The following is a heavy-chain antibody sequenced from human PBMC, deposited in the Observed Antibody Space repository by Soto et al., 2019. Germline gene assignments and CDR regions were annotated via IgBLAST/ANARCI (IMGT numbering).Heavy chain of an antibody. J-gene: IGHJ4*02. V-gene: IGHV1-18*01. Sequence: ASEKVSCKASGYTFTSYGISWVRQAPGQGLEWMGWISAYNGNTNYAQKLQGRVTMTTDTSTSTAYMELRSLRSDDTAVYYCACYIFLVVVVSASFDFWSRGTLVTVSS. CDR2: ISAYNGNT. D-gene: IGHD2-15*01. CDR3: ACYIFLVVVVSASFDF. CDR1: GYTFTSYG.